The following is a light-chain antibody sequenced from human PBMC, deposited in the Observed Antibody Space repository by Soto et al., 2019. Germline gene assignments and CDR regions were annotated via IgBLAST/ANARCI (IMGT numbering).Light chain of an antibody. CDR3: QQCASTPST. J-gene: IGKJ4*02. V-gene: IGKV1-39*01. CDR2: AAS. Sequence: DIQMTQSPSSLSASVGGSVTFTCRASQSISSYLDWYQQKPGKAPKLLIYAASSLQSGVPSRFSGSGSGTDFTLTISSLQPEDFATYYCQQCASTPSTFGEGTKVDIK. CDR1: QSISSY.